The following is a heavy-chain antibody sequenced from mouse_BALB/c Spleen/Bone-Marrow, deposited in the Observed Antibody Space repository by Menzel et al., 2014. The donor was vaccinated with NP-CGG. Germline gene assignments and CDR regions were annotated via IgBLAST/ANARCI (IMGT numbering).Heavy chain of an antibody. J-gene: IGHJ2*01. Sequence: EVKVVESGAEFVRPGALVKLSCNASGFNIKDYYMHWVKQRPEQGLEWIGWIDPENGNTIYDPKFPGKASITADTSSNTAYLQLSSLTSEDTAVYYCTRWVYYGSSYFDYWGQGTTLTVSS. CDR1: GFNIKDYY. CDR2: IDPENGNT. CDR3: TRWVYYGSSYFDY. D-gene: IGHD1-1*01. V-gene: IGHV14-1*02.